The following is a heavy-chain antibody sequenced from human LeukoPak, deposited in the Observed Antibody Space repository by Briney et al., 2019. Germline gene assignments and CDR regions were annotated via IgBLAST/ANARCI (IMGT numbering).Heavy chain of an antibody. CDR3: ARAVGGDGSGSL. D-gene: IGHD3-10*01. Sequence: SETLSLTCTVSGDSISTYYWSWIRQPPGKGLGWIGYIYYRVTSDYNPSLESRVTMSVDMSTRQISLKLSSVTAADTAVYHCARAVGGDGSGSLWGPGTLVTVSS. J-gene: IGHJ4*02. CDR2: IYYRVTS. CDR1: GDSISTYY. V-gene: IGHV4-59*01.